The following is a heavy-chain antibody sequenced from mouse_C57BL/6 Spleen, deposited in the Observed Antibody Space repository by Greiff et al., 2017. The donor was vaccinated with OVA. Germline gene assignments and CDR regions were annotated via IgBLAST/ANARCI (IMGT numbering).Heavy chain of an antibody. D-gene: IGHD1-1*01. J-gene: IGHJ4*01. V-gene: IGHV14-1*01. CDR1: GFNIKDYY. CDR3: TTGYYYGSSSYYAMDY. Sequence: VQLQQSGAELVRPGASVKLSCTASGFNIKDYYMHWVKQRPEQGLEWIGRIDPEDGDTEYAPKFQGKATMTADTSSNTAYLQLSSLTSEDTAVYYCTTGYYYGSSSYYAMDYWGQGTSVTVSS. CDR2: IDPEDGDT.